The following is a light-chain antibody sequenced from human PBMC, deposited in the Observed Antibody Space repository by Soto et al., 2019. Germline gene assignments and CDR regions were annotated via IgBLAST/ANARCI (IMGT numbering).Light chain of an antibody. CDR2: DVS. CDR1: QTISNL. CDR3: QQTFSTSIT. Sequence: DIHMTQSPSSLSASLGDRVTITFRASQTISNLLNWYQQRSGEAPKLLLYDVSTLQTGVPSRFSGSGSGTDFSLTISSLQPEDLGTYYCQQTFSTSITFGQGTRLEIK. V-gene: IGKV1-39*01. J-gene: IGKJ5*01.